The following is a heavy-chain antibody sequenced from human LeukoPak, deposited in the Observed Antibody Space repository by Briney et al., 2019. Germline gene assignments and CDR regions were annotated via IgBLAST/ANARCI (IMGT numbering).Heavy chain of an antibody. Sequence: PGGSLRLSCTTSGFTFGDYAMSWFRQAPGKGLEWVGFMRSKAYGGTTEYAASVKGRFTISRDDSKSIAYLQMNSLKTEDTAVYYCTRLPYLAAAHPNWFDPWGQGTLVTVSS. D-gene: IGHD6-13*01. CDR2: MRSKAYGGTT. CDR3: TRLPYLAAAHPNWFDP. V-gene: IGHV3-49*03. CDR1: GFTFGDYA. J-gene: IGHJ5*02.